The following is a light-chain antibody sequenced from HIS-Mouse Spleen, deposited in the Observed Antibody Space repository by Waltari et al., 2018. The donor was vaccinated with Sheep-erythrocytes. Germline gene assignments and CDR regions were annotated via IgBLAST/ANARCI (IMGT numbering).Light chain of an antibody. CDR3: CSYAGSYNHV. CDR1: KLGDKY. CDR2: QDS. J-gene: IGLJ1*01. Sequence: SYELTQPPSVSVSPGQTASITCSGDKLGDKYACWYQQKQGQSPVLVIYQDSKRPSGIPGRFSGSNSGNTATLTISGTQAMDEADYYCCSYAGSYNHVFATGTKVTVL. V-gene: IGLV3-1*01.